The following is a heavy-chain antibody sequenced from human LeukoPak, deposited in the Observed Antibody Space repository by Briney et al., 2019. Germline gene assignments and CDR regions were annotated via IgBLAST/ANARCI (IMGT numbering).Heavy chain of an antibody. Sequence: RGCLGPSVEAPGVALGSNTRNWARQDPGKGLEWVSSISSSSGYIYYADSVKGRFTISRDNAKNSLYLQINSLRAEDTAVYYCARWGHSDNDSFPTKFDYWGQGTLVTVSS. CDR2: ISSSSGYI. D-gene: IGHD5-12*01. CDR3: ARWGHSDNDSFPTKFDY. CDR1: GVALGSNT. J-gene: IGHJ4*02. V-gene: IGHV3-21*01.